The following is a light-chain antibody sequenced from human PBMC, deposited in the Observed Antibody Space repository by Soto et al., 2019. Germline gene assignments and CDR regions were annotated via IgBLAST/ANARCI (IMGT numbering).Light chain of an antibody. CDR3: QQRSNWLIT. CDR2: DAS. CDR1: QSVNNY. V-gene: IGKV3-11*01. Sequence: EIVLTQSPATLSLSPGDTATLSGRASQSVNNYLGWYQQKPGQAPRLLIYDASNRATGIPARFSGSGSGTDFTLTISSLEPEDFAVYYCQQRSNWLITFGQGTRLEIK. J-gene: IGKJ5*01.